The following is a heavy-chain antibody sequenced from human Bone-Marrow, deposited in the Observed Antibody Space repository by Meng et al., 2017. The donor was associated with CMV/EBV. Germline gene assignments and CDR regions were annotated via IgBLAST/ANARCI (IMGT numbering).Heavy chain of an antibody. J-gene: IGHJ4*02. CDR2: IYDNWST. D-gene: IGHD3-3*01. CDR1: SGSVSSDNYY. CDR3: ARRARCEYYTDSHGYYDFDN. V-gene: IGHV4-61*01. Sequence: SETLSLTCTVSSGSVSSDNYYWSWIRQPPGKGLEWIAYIYDNWSTNSHPSLKSRVTISVDTSKIQLSLMLTSVTAADTAVDYCARRARCEYYTDSHGYYDFDNWGQGTLVTVSS.